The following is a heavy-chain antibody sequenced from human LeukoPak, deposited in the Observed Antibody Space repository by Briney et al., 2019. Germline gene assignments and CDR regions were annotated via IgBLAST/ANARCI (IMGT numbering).Heavy chain of an antibody. D-gene: IGHD6-13*01. CDR1: GFXFSSYW. V-gene: IGHV3-7*04. CDR2: IKQDGSEK. J-gene: IGHJ5*02. CDR3: ARDLATAGKFDP. Sequence: PGGSLRLSCAASGFXFSSYWMSWVRQAPGKGLEWVANIKQDGSEKYYVDSVKGRFTISRDNAKNSLYLLMNSLRGEDTAVYYCARDLATAGKFDPWGQGTLVTVSS.